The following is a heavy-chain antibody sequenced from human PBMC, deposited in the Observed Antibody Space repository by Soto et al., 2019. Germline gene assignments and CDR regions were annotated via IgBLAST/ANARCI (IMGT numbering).Heavy chain of an antibody. Sequence: PSETLSLTCAVSGYSISSGYYWGWIRQPPGKGLEWIGSIYHSGSTYYNPSLKSRVTISVDTSKNQFSLKLSSVTAADTAVYYCARLYDSSGFDWFDPGAREPWSPSPQ. CDR2: IYHSGST. CDR3: ARLYDSSGFDWFDP. D-gene: IGHD3-22*01. CDR1: GYSISSGYY. V-gene: IGHV4-38-2*01. J-gene: IGHJ5*02.